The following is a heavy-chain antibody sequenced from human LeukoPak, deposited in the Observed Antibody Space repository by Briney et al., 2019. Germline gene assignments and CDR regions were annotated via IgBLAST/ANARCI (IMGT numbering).Heavy chain of an antibody. J-gene: IGHJ6*02. D-gene: IGHD1-1*01. CDR1: GFTFSTYA. CDR2: ISGSDGST. CDR3: AKGYSWNDNYYYYGMDV. V-gene: IGHV3-23*01. Sequence: GGSLRLSCAASGFTFSTYAMSWVRQAPGKGLEWVSGISGSDGSTYYADSVKGRFTISRDNSKNTLYLQMNSLRAEDTAVYYCAKGYSWNDNYYYYGMDVWGQGTTVTVSS.